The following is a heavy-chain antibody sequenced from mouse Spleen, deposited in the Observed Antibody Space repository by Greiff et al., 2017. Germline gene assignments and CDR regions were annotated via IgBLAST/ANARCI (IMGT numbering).Heavy chain of an antibody. CDR1: GFTFSSYG. D-gene: IGHD2-14*01. V-gene: IGHV5-6*01. CDR3: ARQDYRYSYAMDY. CDR2: ISSGGSYT. J-gene: IGHJ4*01. Sequence: EVQVVESGGDLVKPGGSLKLSCAASGFTFSSYGMSWVRQTPDKRLEWVATISSGGSYTYYPDSVKGRFTISRDNAKNTLYLQMSSLKSEDTAMYYCARQDYRYSYAMDYWGQGTSVTVSS.